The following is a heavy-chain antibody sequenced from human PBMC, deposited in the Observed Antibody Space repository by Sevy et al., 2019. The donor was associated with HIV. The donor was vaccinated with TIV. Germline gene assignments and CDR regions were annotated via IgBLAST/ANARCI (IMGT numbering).Heavy chain of an antibody. V-gene: IGHV3-48*02. J-gene: IGHJ4*02. CDR3: AREDNSGYVYYFDF. CDR2: ITGGGHTM. D-gene: IGHD3-22*01. Sequence: GGSLRLSCAASGFTFSAYGMSWVRQAPGKGLEWVSHITGGGHTMYYIDSVKDRFTVSRDNARNSLHLQMNSLRDEDTAVYYCAREDNSGYVYYFDFWGQGTLVTVSS. CDR1: GFTFSAYG.